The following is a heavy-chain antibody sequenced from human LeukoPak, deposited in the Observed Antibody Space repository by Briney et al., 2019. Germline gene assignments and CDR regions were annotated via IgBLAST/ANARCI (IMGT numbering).Heavy chain of an antibody. D-gene: IGHD3-22*01. Sequence: SETLSLTCAVYGGSFSGYYWSWIRQPPGKGLEWIGEINHSGSTNYNPSLKSRVTISVDASKNQFSLKLSSVTAADTAVYYCARILYDSSGHIDYWGQGTLVTVSS. CDR3: ARILYDSSGHIDY. CDR2: INHSGST. J-gene: IGHJ4*02. CDR1: GGSFSGYY. V-gene: IGHV4-34*01.